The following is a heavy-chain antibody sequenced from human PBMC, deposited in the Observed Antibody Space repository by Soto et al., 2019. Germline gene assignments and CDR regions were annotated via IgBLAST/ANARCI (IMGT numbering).Heavy chain of an antibody. CDR2: INPSGGST. V-gene: IGHV1-46*01. J-gene: IGHJ6*02. D-gene: IGHD2-2*01. CDR1: GYTFTSYY. Sequence: ASVKVSCKASGYTFTSYYMHWVRQAPGQGLEWMGIINPSGGSTSYAQKFQGRVTMTRDTSTSTVYMELSSLRSEDTAVYYCARVKGTRSTSRMGGGMDVWGQGTTVTVSS. CDR3: ARVKGTRSTSRMGGGMDV.